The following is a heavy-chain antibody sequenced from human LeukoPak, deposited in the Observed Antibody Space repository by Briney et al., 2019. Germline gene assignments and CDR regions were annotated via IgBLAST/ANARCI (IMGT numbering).Heavy chain of an antibody. D-gene: IGHD6-6*01. CDR1: GFTFSSYS. Sequence: GGSLRLSCAASGFTFSSYSMNWFRQAPGKGLEWVSSISSSSSYIYYADSVKGRFTISRDNAKNSLYLQMNSLRAEDTAVYYCARDPLASYSSSSPAYFDYWGQGTLVTVSS. CDR3: ARDPLASYSSSSPAYFDY. V-gene: IGHV3-21*01. J-gene: IGHJ4*02. CDR2: ISSSSSYI.